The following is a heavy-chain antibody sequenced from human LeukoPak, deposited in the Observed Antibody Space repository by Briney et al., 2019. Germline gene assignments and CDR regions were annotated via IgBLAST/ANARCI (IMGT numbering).Heavy chain of an antibody. D-gene: IGHD3-22*01. CDR2: IIPIFGTA. CDR3: ASQDYYDSSGYSKFDY. CDR1: GGTFSSYS. Sequence: SVKVSCKASGGTFSSYSITWVRQAPGQGLEWMGGIIPIFGTAHYAQKFQGRVTITADESTSTAYMELSSLRSEDTAVYYCASQDYYDSSGYSKFDYWGQGTLVIVSS. V-gene: IGHV1-69*13. J-gene: IGHJ4*02.